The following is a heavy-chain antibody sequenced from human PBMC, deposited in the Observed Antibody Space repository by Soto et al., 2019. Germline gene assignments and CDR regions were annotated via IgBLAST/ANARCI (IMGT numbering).Heavy chain of an antibody. CDR1: GGTFSSYA. D-gene: IGHD3-10*01. CDR2: IIPIFGTA. CDR3: ARVATMVRGVRYYSYGRGV. V-gene: IGHV1-69*06. Sequence: GASVKVSCKASGGTFSSYAISWVRQAPGQGLEWMGGIIPIFGTANYAQKFQGRVTITADKSTSTAYMELSSLRSEDTAVYYCARVATMVRGVRYYSYGRGVGDKGPTVPVS. J-gene: IGHJ6*04.